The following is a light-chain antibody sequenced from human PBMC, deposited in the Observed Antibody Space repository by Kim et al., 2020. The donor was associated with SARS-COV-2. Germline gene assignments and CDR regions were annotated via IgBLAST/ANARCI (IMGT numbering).Light chain of an antibody. CDR1: QGRGSW. J-gene: IGKJ5*01. V-gene: IGKV1-12*01. CDR2: AAS. CDR3: QQAKAFPIT. Sequence: ASVGDRVTITWRASQGRGSWLAWYQQKPGKPPNLLIYAASRLQDGVPSRFSASESGTDFTLTITSVQPEDFATYFCQQAKAFPITFGQGTRLEIK.